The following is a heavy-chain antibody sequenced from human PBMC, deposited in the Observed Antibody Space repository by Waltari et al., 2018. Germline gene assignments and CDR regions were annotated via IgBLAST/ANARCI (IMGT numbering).Heavy chain of an antibody. Sequence: QVQLVQSGAEVKKPGASVKVSCKASGYTFTSYDITWVRQATGQGLEWMGWKNPNSGNTGDAQKFQGRVTMTRNNSISTAYMELSSLRSEDTAVYYCAREEEEAKVARYYGSGGVDYWGQGTLVTVSS. CDR3: AREEEEAKVARYYGSGGVDY. V-gene: IGHV1-8*01. CDR1: GYTFTSYD. J-gene: IGHJ4*02. D-gene: IGHD3-10*01. CDR2: KNPNSGNT.